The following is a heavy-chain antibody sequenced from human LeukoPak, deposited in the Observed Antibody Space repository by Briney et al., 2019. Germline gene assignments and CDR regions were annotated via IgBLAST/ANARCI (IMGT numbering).Heavy chain of an antibody. CDR1: DGSISNYD. CDR3: ARVGAAMDNFDY. D-gene: IGHD5-18*01. CDR2: IYNSGST. Sequence: SETLSLTCTVSDGSISNYDWSWIRQFPGKGLEWTGYIYNSGSTNYNPSLKSRVTISKDTSKNQFSLKLSSVTAADTAVYYCARVGAAMDNFDYWGQGTLVTVS. V-gene: IGHV4-59*01. J-gene: IGHJ4*02.